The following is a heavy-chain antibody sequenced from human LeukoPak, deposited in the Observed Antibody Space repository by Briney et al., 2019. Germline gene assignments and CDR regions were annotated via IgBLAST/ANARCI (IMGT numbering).Heavy chain of an antibody. CDR1: GYYIHSGYY. D-gene: IGHD5-12*01. Sequence: SETLSRTCAVSGYYIHSGYYLGWIRDPPGKGLEWIGSIYHSGNTHYNPSLKSRVTISVDTSKHQFSLKLSSVTAADTAVYYCARGHVDIVASDYWGQGTLVTVSS. J-gene: IGHJ4*02. V-gene: IGHV4-38-2*01. CDR2: IYHSGNT. CDR3: ARGHVDIVASDY.